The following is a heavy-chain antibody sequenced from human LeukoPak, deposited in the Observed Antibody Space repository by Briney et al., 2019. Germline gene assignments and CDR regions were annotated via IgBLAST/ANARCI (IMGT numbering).Heavy chain of an antibody. Sequence: PGGSLRLSCAASGFTVSSYEMSWVRQAPGKGLEWLSYISSSGITIYYADSVKGRFTISRDDAHNSLHLQMNSLRAEDTAVYYCAGYYMDVWGKGTTVTVSS. CDR2: ISSSGITI. J-gene: IGHJ6*03. V-gene: IGHV3-48*03. CDR3: AGYYMDV. CDR1: GFTVSSYE.